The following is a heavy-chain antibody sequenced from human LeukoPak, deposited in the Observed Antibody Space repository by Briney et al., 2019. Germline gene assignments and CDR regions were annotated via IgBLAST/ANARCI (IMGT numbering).Heavy chain of an antibody. CDR3: ARDRDYYDSSGYLFYYYYYGMDV. D-gene: IGHD3-22*01. CDR1: GFTFSRHG. CDR2: VNGGGDAT. V-gene: IGHV3-23*01. J-gene: IGHJ6*02. Sequence: GGSLRLSCAASGFTFSRHGMNWVRQAPGKGLEWVSAVNGGGDATEYADSVKGRFTISRDNSKNTLYLQMNSLRAEDTAVYYCARDRDYYDSSGYLFYYYYYGMDVWGQGTTVTVSS.